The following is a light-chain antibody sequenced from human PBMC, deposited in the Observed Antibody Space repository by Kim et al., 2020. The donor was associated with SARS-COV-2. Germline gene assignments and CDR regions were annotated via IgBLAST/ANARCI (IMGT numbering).Light chain of an antibody. CDR3: QQRDKWPRT. CDR1: ESVGGY. Sequence: LSPGERATISCRTSESVGGYLGWYQQKPGKAPRLLIYDASSRAPGIPARFSGSGSGTDFTLTIASLEPEDFAVYYCQQRDKWPRTFGQGTKVDIK. V-gene: IGKV3-11*01. CDR2: DAS. J-gene: IGKJ1*01.